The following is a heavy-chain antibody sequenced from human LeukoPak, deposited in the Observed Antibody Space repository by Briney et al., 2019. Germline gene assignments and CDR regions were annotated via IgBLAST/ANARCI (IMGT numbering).Heavy chain of an antibody. J-gene: IGHJ4*02. D-gene: IGHD6-6*01. Sequence: GGSLRLSCAASGFTFSSYGMPWVRQAPGKGLEWVAVISYDGSNKYYADSVKGRFTISRDNSKNTLYLQMNSLRAEDTAVYYCAKDRREQLAPYYFDYWGQGTLVTVSS. CDR1: GFTFSSYG. CDR2: ISYDGSNK. V-gene: IGHV3-30*18. CDR3: AKDRREQLAPYYFDY.